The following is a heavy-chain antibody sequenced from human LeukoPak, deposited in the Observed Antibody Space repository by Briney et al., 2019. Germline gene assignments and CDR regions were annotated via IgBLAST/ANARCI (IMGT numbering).Heavy chain of an antibody. J-gene: IGHJ6*02. CDR2: INPNSGGT. D-gene: IGHD1-7*01. Sequence: ASVKVSCKASGYTFTGYYMHRVRQAPGQGLEWMGWINPNSGGTNYAQKFQGRVTMTRDTSISTAYMELSRLRSDDTAVYYCARDQAGTTTYYYYGMDVWGQGTTVTVSS. CDR3: ARDQAGTTTYYYYGMDV. V-gene: IGHV1-2*02. CDR1: GYTFTGYY.